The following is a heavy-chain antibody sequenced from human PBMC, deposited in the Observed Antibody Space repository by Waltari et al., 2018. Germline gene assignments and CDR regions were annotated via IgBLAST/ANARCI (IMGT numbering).Heavy chain of an antibody. Sequence: EVQLVESGGGLVQPGGSLRLSCAASGFTFSSYEMNWVRQAPGKGLEWVSYISSSGSTIYYAASVKGRFTISRDNAKNSLDLQMNSLRAEDTAVYYCVRGPSGVASSFQHWGQGTLVTVSS. V-gene: IGHV3-48*03. D-gene: IGHD3-3*01. CDR3: VRGPSGVASSFQH. CDR2: ISSSGSTI. CDR1: GFTFSSYE. J-gene: IGHJ1*01.